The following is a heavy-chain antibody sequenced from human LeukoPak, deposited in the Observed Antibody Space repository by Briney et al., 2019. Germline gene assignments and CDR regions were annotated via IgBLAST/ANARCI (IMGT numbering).Heavy chain of an antibody. Sequence: GGSLRLSCEASGFTFGTYGMTWVRQAPGKGLEWVSGITGSSTWTYYADSVRGRFTISRDNSKNTLHLQMNKLTADDTAIYYCARELVSLGTGYFDLWGRGTLVTVSS. CDR1: GFTFGTYG. CDR3: ARELVSLGTGYFDL. V-gene: IGHV3-23*01. J-gene: IGHJ2*01. D-gene: IGHD7-27*01. CDR2: ITGSSTWT.